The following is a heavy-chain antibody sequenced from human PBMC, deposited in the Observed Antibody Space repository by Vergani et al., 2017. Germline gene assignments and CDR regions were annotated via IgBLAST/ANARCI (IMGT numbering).Heavy chain of an antibody. J-gene: IGHJ3*02. CDR2: IIPIFGTA. CDR3: ATGAIAAGRVEDDDAFDI. CDR1: GGTFSSYA. Sequence: QVQLVQSGAEVKKPGASVKVSCKASGGTFSSYAISWVRQAPGQGLEWMGGIIPIFGTANYAQKFQGRVTSTADESTSTAYMELSSLRSEDTAVYYCATGAIAAGRVEDDDAFDIWGQGTMVTVSS. V-gene: IGHV1-69*01. D-gene: IGHD6-6*01.